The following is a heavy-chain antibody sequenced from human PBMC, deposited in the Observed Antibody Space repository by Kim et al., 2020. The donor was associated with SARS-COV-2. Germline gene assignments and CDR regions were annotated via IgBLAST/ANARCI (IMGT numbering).Heavy chain of an antibody. V-gene: IGHV3-7*01. J-gene: IGHJ4*02. CDR3: ARDRLSREFDY. CDR2: K. D-gene: IGHD1-26*01. Sequence: KYYVDSVKGRFTIPRDNAKNSLYLQMNSLRAEDTAVYYCARDRLSREFDYWGQGTLVTVSS.